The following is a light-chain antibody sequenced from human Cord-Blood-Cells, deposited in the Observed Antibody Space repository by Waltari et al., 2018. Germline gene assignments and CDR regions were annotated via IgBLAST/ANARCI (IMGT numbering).Light chain of an antibody. CDR2: DVS. CDR3: SSYTSSSTVV. V-gene: IGLV2-14*01. Sequence: QSALTQPASVSGSPGQSITISCTGTSSDVGGYNYVSCYQQHPDKAPKLMIYDVSTPPSAVSKRFSCSKSGNTASLTISGLQAEDEADYYCSSYTSSSTVVFGGGTKLTVL. CDR1: SSDVGGYNY. J-gene: IGLJ2*01.